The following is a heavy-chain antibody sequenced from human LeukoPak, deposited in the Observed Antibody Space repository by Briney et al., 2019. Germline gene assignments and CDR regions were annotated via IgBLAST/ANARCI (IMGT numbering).Heavy chain of an antibody. J-gene: IGHJ6*03. CDR2: IYYSGST. V-gene: IGHV4-59*01. CDR3: ARIVDTAMVPPLFYYYYYMDV. D-gene: IGHD5-18*01. Sequence: SETLSLTCTVSGGSISSYYWSWIRQPPGKGLEWIGYIYYSGSTNYNPSLKSRVTISVDTSKNQFSLKLSSVTAADAAVHYCARIVDTAMVPPLFYYYYYMDVWGKGTTVTVSS. CDR1: GGSISSYY.